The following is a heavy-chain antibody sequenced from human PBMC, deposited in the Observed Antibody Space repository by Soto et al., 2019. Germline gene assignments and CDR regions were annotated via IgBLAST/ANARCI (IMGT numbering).Heavy chain of an antibody. CDR1: GFTFSSYG. CDR3: AREVSGIAERRIDY. J-gene: IGHJ4*02. V-gene: IGHV3-33*01. Sequence: QVQLVESGGGVVQPGRSLRLSCAASGFTFSSYGMHWVRQAPGKGLEWVAVIWYDGSNKYYADSVKGRFTISRDNSKNTLYLQMNSLRAEDTAVYYCAREVSGIAERRIDYWGQGTLVTVSS. CDR2: IWYDGSNK. D-gene: IGHD6-13*01.